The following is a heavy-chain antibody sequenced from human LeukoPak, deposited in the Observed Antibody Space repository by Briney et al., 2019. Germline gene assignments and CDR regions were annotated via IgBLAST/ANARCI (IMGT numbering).Heavy chain of an antibody. CDR2: ISAYNGDT. Sequence: GASVKVSCKASGYTFTNYGITWVRQAPGQGLEWMGCISAYNGDTNYPQKLQGRVTMTTDTSTSTAYMELRSLRSDDTAVYYCARAKSSGWYQTFFDYWGQGTLVTVSS. D-gene: IGHD6-19*01. CDR3: ARAKSSGWYQTFFDY. CDR1: GYTFTNYG. J-gene: IGHJ4*02. V-gene: IGHV1-18*01.